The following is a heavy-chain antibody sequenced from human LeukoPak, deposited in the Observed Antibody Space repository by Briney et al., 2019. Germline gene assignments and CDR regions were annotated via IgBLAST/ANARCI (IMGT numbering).Heavy chain of an antibody. Sequence: PSETLSLTCTVSGGSISTNLYYWVWIRQPPGKGLEWIATIYYSGTTYYNPSLKSRVTISIDTSKNQFSLKLSSVTAADTAVYYCARLNTSPSFDYWGQGTLVTVSS. CDR1: GGSISTNLYY. D-gene: IGHD2-2*01. J-gene: IGHJ4*02. V-gene: IGHV4-39*01. CDR3: ARLNTSPSFDY. CDR2: IYYSGTT.